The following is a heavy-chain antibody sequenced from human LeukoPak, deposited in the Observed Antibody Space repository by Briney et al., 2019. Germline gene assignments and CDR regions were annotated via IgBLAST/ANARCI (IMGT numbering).Heavy chain of an antibody. D-gene: IGHD3-22*01. V-gene: IGHV4-30-2*01. J-gene: IGHJ4*02. CDR1: GGSISSGGYS. CDR2: IYHSGST. CDR3: ARRLVVVITTSYFDY. Sequence: KTSETLSLTCAVSGGSISSGGYSWSWIRQPPGQGLEWIGYIYHSGSTYYNPSLKSRVTISVDRSKNQFSLKLSSVTAADKAVYYCARRLVVVITTSYFDYWGQGTLVTVSS.